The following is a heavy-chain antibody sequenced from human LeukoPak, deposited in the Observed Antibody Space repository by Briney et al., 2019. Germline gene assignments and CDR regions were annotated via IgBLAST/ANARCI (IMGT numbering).Heavy chain of an antibody. V-gene: IGHV1-18*01. Sequence: ASVKVSCKASGYTFTSYGISWVRQAPGQGLEWMGWISAYNGNTNYAQKLQGRVTMTPDTSTSTAYMELRSLRSDDTAVYYCARDCYDSSGFLGNDYWGQGTLVTVSS. CDR1: GYTFTSYG. CDR3: ARDCYDSSGFLGNDY. D-gene: IGHD3-22*01. J-gene: IGHJ4*02. CDR2: ISAYNGNT.